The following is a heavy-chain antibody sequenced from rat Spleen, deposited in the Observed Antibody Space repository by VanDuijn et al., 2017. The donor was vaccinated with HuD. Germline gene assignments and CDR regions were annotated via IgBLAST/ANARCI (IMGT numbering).Heavy chain of an antibody. D-gene: IGHD4-3*01. CDR2: ISPRGLTS. Sequence: EVQLVETGGGLVQPGGSLKLSCAASGFTFSNSGIHWVRQSPTKGLEWVASISPRGLTSYYRDSVKGRFTISRDNAKSTLYLQMDSLRSEDTATYYCANAEFGVGWFAYWGQGTLVTVSS. CDR3: ANAEFGVGWFAY. J-gene: IGHJ3*01. V-gene: IGHV5-19*01. CDR1: GFTFSNSG.